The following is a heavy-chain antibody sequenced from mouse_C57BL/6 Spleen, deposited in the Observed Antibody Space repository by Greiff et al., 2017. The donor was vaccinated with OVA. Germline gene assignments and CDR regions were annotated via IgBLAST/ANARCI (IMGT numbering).Heavy chain of an antibody. Sequence: EVKLVESGGGLVKPGGSLKLSCAASGFTFSDYGMHWVRPAPEKGLEWVAYISSGSSTLYSADTVKGRFTISRDNAKNTLFLQMTSLRSEDTAMYYCARSMVTTNYYAKGDWGQGTSVTVAS. CDR2: ISSGSSTL. CDR3: ARSMVTTNYYAKGD. CDR1: GFTFSDYG. J-gene: IGHJ4*01. D-gene: IGHD2-3*01. V-gene: IGHV5-17*01.